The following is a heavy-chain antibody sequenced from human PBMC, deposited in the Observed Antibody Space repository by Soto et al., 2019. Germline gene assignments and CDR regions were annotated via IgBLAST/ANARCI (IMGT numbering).Heavy chain of an antibody. CDR2: IYYSGSN. Sequence: PAETLSLTCTVSGGYISSYYWSWIRQPPGKGLEWIGYIYYSGSNNYNPSLKSRVTISVDTSKNQFSLKLSSVTAADTAVYYCARDRGAAAGDYWGRGNMCTVSS. CDR3: ARDRGAAAGDY. D-gene: IGHD6-13*01. V-gene: IGHV4-59*01. CDR1: GGYISSYY. J-gene: IGHJ4*02.